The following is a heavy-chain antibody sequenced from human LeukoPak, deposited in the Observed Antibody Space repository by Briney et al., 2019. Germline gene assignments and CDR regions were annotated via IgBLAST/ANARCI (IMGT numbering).Heavy chain of an antibody. Sequence: SETLSLTCAVYGGSFSGYYWSWIRQPPGKGLEWIGEINHGGSTNYNPSLKSRVTISVDTSKNQFSLKLSSVTAADTAVYYCATSYSSGWYAGYYYYMDVWGKGTTVTVSS. D-gene: IGHD6-19*01. CDR2: INHGGST. CDR3: ATSYSSGWYAGYYYYMDV. CDR1: GGSFSGYY. J-gene: IGHJ6*03. V-gene: IGHV4-34*01.